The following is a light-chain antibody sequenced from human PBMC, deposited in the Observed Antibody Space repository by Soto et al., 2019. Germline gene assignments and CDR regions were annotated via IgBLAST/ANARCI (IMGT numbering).Light chain of an antibody. V-gene: IGKV3-11*01. Sequence: EIVLTQSPGTLSLSPGERATLSCRASQSVRTYLAWYQQKPGQAPRLLIYDASSRAIGIPARLSGSGSGTDFTLTISSLEPEDFAVYYCQQRNNWPPGYSFGQGTKLEIK. J-gene: IGKJ2*01. CDR3: QQRNNWPPGYS. CDR2: DAS. CDR1: QSVRTY.